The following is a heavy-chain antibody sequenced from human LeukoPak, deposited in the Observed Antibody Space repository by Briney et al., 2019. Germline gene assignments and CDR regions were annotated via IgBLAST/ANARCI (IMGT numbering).Heavy chain of an antibody. V-gene: IGHV3-7*03. D-gene: IGHD3/OR15-3a*01. J-gene: IGHJ4*02. Sequence: VGSLRLSCAASGFTFSSYWMSWVRQAPGKGLEWVANIKQDGSEKYYVDSVKGRFTISRDNAKNSLYLQMNSLRAEDTAVYYCAKIGLVGSIDYWGQGTLVTVSS. CDR3: AKIGLVGSIDY. CDR1: GFTFSSYW. CDR2: IKQDGSEK.